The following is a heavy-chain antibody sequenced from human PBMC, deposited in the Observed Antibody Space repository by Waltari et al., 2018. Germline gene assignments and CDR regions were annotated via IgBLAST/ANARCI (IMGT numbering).Heavy chain of an antibody. V-gene: IGHV4-39*01. J-gene: IGHJ1*01. CDR1: GGSISTNYT. D-gene: IGHD4-17*01. CDR2: MQYRGST. CDR3: GRIAFGDDGGYFQH. Sequence: QLQLPESGPGLVKPSETLSLPCTVSGGSISTNYTWGWIHQPPGKGLEWMGNMQYRGSTFYNPSLKSRVTISLDTSKNQFSLRLSSVGAADTAVYFCGRIAFGDDGGYFQHWGQGTLVTVSS.